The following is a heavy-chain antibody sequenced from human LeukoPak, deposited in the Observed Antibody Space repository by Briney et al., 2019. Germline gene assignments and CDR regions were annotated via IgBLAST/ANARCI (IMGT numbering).Heavy chain of an antibody. J-gene: IGHJ4*02. CDR1: GFTFSSYG. D-gene: IGHD2-15*01. Sequence: PGGSLRLSCAASGFTFSSYGMHWVRQAPGKGLEWVAVISYDGSNKYYADSVKGRFTISRDNAKDTLYLQMNSLRAEDTAVYYCTRELSGSSSRHFDYWGQGTLVTVSS. CDR3: TRELSGSSSRHFDY. V-gene: IGHV3-30*03. CDR2: ISYDGSNK.